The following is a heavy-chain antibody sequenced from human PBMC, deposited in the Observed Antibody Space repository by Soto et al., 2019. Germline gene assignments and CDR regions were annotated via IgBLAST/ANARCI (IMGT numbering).Heavy chain of an antibody. D-gene: IGHD2-21*02. Sequence: QVQLVESGGGVVQPGRSLRLSCAASGFTFSSYGMHWVRQAPGKGLEWVAVISYDGSNKYYADSVKGRFTISRDNSKNTLYLQMNSRRAVDTAVYYCANTHDGDCYSCYYYGMDVWGQGTTVTVSS. V-gene: IGHV3-30*18. J-gene: IGHJ6*02. CDR1: GFTFSSYG. CDR3: ANTHDGDCYSCYYYGMDV. CDR2: ISYDGSNK.